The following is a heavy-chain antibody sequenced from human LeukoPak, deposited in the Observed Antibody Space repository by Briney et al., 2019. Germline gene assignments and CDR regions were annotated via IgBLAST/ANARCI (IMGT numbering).Heavy chain of an antibody. Sequence: GGSLRLSCAASGFTFSSYAMGWVRQAPGKGLEWVSGISGSGGSTYYADSVKGRFTISRDNSKNTLYLQMNSLRAEDTAVYYCARYGDYLYYFDYWGQGTLVTISS. D-gene: IGHD4-17*01. V-gene: IGHV3-23*01. J-gene: IGHJ4*02. CDR2: ISGSGGST. CDR1: GFTFSSYA. CDR3: ARYGDYLYYFDY.